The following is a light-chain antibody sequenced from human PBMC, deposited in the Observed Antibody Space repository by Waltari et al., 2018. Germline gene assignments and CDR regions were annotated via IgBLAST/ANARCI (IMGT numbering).Light chain of an antibody. J-gene: IGKJ1*01. CDR1: QSVSSSY. CDR2: GAS. Sequence: DIVLTQSPGTLSMSPGASVTLSCRASQSVSSSYLAWYQQKPGQAPRLLIYGASSRATGIPDRFSGSGSGTDFTLTISRLEPEDFAVYYCQQYGSSLWTFGQGTKVEIK. CDR3: QQYGSSLWT. V-gene: IGKV3-20*01.